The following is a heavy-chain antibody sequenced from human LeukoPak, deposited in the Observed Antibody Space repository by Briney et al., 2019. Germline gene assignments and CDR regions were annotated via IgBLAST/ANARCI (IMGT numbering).Heavy chain of an antibody. V-gene: IGHV3-21*01. CDR3: AREYKLPAAIPSNAFDI. CDR1: GFTFSGYS. D-gene: IGHD2-2*02. J-gene: IGHJ3*02. Sequence: PGGSLRLSCAASGFTFSGYSMSWVRQAPGKGLEWVSSISSSSNYIYYADSVKGRFTISRDNAKNSLYLQMNSLRAEDTAVYYCAREYKLPAAIPSNAFDIWGQGTMVTVSS. CDR2: ISSSSNYI.